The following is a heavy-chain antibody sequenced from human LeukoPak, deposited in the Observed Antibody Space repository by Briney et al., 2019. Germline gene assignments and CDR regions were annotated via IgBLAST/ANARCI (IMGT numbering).Heavy chain of an antibody. CDR2: VSGSGGST. J-gene: IGHJ3*02. CDR3: TRLGASLPDAFDI. V-gene: IGHV3-23*01. Sequence: GGSLRLSCAASGFTFSNYAMNWVRQAPGKGLEWVSGVSGSGGSTYYADSVKGRFTISRDISKNTLYLQMGSLRAEDMAVYYCTRLGASLPDAFDIWGQGTMVTVSS. D-gene: IGHD3-9*01. CDR1: GFTFSNYA.